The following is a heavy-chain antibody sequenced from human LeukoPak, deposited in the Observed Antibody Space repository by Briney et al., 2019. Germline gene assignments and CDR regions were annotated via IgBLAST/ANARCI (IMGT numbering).Heavy chain of an antibody. D-gene: IGHD3-3*01. J-gene: IGHJ4*02. CDR2: ISYDGSNK. CDR3: ARDFTRYPEGHFDY. Sequence: VGSLRLSCAASGFTFSNYAIHWVRQAPGKGLEWVAVISYDGSNKYYADSVKGRFTISRDNSKNTLYLQMNSLRAEDTAVYYCARDFTRYPEGHFDYWGQGTLVTVAS. V-gene: IGHV3-30*04. CDR1: GFTFSNYA.